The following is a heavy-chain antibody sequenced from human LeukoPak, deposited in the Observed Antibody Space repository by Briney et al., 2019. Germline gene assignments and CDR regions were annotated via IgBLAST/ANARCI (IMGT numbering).Heavy chain of an antibody. Sequence: GGSLRLSCAASGFTFSSYAMSWVRQAPGKGLEWVSAISGSGGSTYYADSVKGRFTISRDNSKNTLYLQMNSLRAKDTAVYYCAKGGRWIQLWAFDYWGQGTLVTVSS. CDR2: ISGSGGST. D-gene: IGHD5-18*01. CDR1: GFTFSSYA. V-gene: IGHV3-23*01. CDR3: AKGGRWIQLWAFDY. J-gene: IGHJ4*02.